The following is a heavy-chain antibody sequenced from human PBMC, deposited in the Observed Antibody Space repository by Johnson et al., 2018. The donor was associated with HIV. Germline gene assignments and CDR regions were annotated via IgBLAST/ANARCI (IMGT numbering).Heavy chain of an antibody. CDR2: IWYDGTNR. J-gene: IGHJ3*01. Sequence: QVQLVESGGGVVQPGRSLRLSCAASGFTFDDYAMHWVRQAPGKGLEWVAVIWYDGTNRYYGDSVKGRFTISRDNSKNTLYLQMNSLRAEDTAVYYCARESKAELWLDHALDVWGQGTMVTVSS. V-gene: IGHV3-33*08. CDR1: GFTFDDYA. D-gene: IGHD6-19*01. CDR3: ARESKAELWLDHALDV.